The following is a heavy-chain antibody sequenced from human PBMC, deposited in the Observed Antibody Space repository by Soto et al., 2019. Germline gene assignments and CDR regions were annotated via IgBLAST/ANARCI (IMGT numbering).Heavy chain of an antibody. D-gene: IGHD4-4*01. Sequence: ASETLSLTCTVPGGXISGYYGSWIRQAQGKGLEWIAYIYNSGTTNYNPSLKSRVTISEDSSKNQISLKLSSVTAADTAVDYCARHRRTTVANFYFDSWGQGALVTVS. CDR1: GGXISGYY. V-gene: IGHV4-59*08. J-gene: IGHJ4*02. CDR3: ARHRRTTVANFYFDS. CDR2: IYNSGTT.